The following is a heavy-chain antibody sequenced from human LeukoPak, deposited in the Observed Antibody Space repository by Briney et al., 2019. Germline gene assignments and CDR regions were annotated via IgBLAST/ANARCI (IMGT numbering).Heavy chain of an antibody. CDR1: GFMFSSNW. CDR3: ARDARYYFDY. CDR2: IKEDGTET. J-gene: IGHJ4*02. V-gene: IGHV3-7*01. Sequence: PGGSLRLSCAASGFMFSSNWMSWVRLAPGKGLEWVANIKEDGTETYYVDSEKGRFTISRDNAKNSLYLQMNSLRAEDTAVYYCARDARYYFDYWGQGTLVTVSS.